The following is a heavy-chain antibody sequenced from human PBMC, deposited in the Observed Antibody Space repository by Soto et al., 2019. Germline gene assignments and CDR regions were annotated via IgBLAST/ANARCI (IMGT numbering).Heavy chain of an antibody. D-gene: IGHD2-15*01. CDR2: TYYKSRWFN. J-gene: IGHJ6*03. CDR1: GDSVSSNSAG. V-gene: IGHV6-1*01. CDR3: ARGSWDDVSGPSLYYYYMDV. Sequence: SQTLSLTCAISGDSVSSNSAGWNWVRQTPSRGLEWLGRTYYKSRWFNNYAVSVKSRITVNPDTSQNQFSLHLDSVTPEDTAVYFCARGSWDDVSGPSLYYYYMDVWGKGTTVTVSS.